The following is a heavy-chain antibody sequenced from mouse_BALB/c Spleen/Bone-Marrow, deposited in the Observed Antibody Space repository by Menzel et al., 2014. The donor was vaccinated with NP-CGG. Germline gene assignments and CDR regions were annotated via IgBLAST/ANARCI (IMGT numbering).Heavy chain of an antibody. J-gene: IGHJ2*01. CDR2: IRLKSNNYAT. V-gene: IGHV6-6*02. CDR3: TRHYYGSSFDY. CDR1: GSTFSNYW. D-gene: IGHD1-1*01. Sequence: EVNVVESGGGLVQPGGSMKLSCVASGSTFSNYWMNWVRQSPEKGLEWVAEIRLKSNNYATHYAESVKGRFTISRDDSKSSVYLQMNNLRAEDTGIYYCTRHYYGSSFDYWGQGTTLTVSS.